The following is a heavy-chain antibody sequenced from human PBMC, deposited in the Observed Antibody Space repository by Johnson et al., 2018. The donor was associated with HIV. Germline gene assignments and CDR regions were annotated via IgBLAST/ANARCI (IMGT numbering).Heavy chain of an antibody. V-gene: IGHV3-66*02. J-gene: IGHJ3*02. Sequence: VQLVESGGGLVQPGGSLRLSCAASGLTVSTNDITWVSQAPGKGLEWVSGVSWIGGSTGDEESVRGRFTISRDNSKNTVSLQMNSLKAEDTAVSFCARDYRYDRSPRGAFDIWGQGTMVTVSS. CDR2: SWIGGST. CDR1: GLTVSTND. CDR3: ARDYRYDRSPRGAFDI. D-gene: IGHD3-22*01.